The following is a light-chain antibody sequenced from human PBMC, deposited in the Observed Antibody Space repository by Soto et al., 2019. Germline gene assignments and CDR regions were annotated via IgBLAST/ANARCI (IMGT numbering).Light chain of an antibody. CDR1: QRVSSSY. J-gene: IGKJ1*01. CDR2: DAS. CDR3: QQYGSSPGT. Sequence: EIVLTQSPGTLSLSPGERATLSCRASQRVSSSYLAWYQQKPGRAHRLLIYDASSRDTGIPDRFSGSGSGTDFTLTISRLEPEDFAVYYCQQYGSSPGTFGQGTKVEIK. V-gene: IGKV3-20*01.